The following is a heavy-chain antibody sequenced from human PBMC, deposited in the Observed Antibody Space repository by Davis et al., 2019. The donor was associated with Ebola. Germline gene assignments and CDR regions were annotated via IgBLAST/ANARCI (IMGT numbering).Heavy chain of an antibody. Sequence: PGGSLRLSCAASGFTFSSYGMHWVRQAPGKGLEWVAVIWYDGSNKYYADSVKGRFTISRDNSKNTLYLQMNSLRAEDTAVYYCAKSQLRSSSSSDWFDPWGQGTLVTVSS. CDR3: AKSQLRSSSSSDWFDP. CDR1: GFTFSSYG. CDR2: IWYDGSNK. J-gene: IGHJ5*02. D-gene: IGHD6-6*01. V-gene: IGHV3-30*02.